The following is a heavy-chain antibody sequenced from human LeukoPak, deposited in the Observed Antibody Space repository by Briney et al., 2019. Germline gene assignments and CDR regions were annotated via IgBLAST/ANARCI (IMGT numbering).Heavy chain of an antibody. CDR1: RINFNSYW. V-gene: IGHV3-7*01. CDR3: ARALSDFWTGYFFDS. J-gene: IGHJ4*02. D-gene: IGHD3/OR15-3a*01. CDR2: IKQDGSET. Sequence: GGSLRLSCAVSRINFNSYWMTWVRQAPGKGLEWVANIKQDGSETYYMDSVKGRFSISRDNAKNSLYLQMSSLRAEDTAVYYCARALSDFWTGYFFDSWGQGTLVTVSS.